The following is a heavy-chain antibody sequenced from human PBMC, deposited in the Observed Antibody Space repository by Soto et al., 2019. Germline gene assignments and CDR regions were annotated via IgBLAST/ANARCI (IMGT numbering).Heavy chain of an antibody. Sequence: SSQIGSTYYNPSLKSRVTISVDRSKNQFSLKLSSVTAADTAVYYCARDLYGSGRGCMDVWGQETTVTVSS. D-gene: IGHD3-10*01. J-gene: IGHJ6*02. V-gene: IGHV4-30-2*01. CDR2: SSQIGST. CDR3: ARDLYGSGRGCMDV.